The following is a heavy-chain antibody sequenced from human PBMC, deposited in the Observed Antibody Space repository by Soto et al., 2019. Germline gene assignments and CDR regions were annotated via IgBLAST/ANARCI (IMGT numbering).Heavy chain of an antibody. D-gene: IGHD3-16*02. J-gene: IGHJ5*02. CDR3: ARLMGELSLPPNWFDP. V-gene: IGHV1-69*01. CDR2: IMPIFGTA. CDR1: GGTFSSYA. Sequence: QVQLVQSGAEVKKPGSSVKVSCKASGGTFSSYAISWVRQAPGQGLEWMGGIMPIFGTANYAQKFQGRVTITADESTSTAYMELSSLRSEDTAVYYCARLMGELSLPPNWFDPWGQGTLVTVSS.